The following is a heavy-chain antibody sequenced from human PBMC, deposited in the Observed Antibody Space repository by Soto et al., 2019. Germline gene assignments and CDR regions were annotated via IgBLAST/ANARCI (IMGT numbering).Heavy chain of an antibody. D-gene: IGHD3-16*01. CDR1: GYTFTSYD. CDR2: MNPNSGNT. V-gene: IGHV1-8*01. CDR3: ARGLKRRRGYYYYMDV. Sequence: GASLKVSCKASGYTFTSYDINWVRQATGQGLEWMGWMNPNSGNTGYAQKFQGRVTMTRNTSISTAYMELSSLRSEDTAVYYCARGLKRRRGYYYYMDVWGKGTTVTVSS. J-gene: IGHJ6*03.